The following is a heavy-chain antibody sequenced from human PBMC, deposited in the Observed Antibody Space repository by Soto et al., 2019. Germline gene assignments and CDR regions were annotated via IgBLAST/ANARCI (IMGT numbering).Heavy chain of an antibody. CDR1: GGSISSLY. D-gene: IGHD3-10*01. V-gene: IGHV4-59*11. CDR3: AGGTVRGIVDKLDY. Sequence: SETLSLTCAVSGGSISSLYRTWIRQPPGKGLEWIGYIDNSGGTYYNPSLRSRVTISVDTATNQFSLKLSSITAAGTAVYFCAGGTVRGIVDKLDYWGQGTLVTV. CDR2: IDNSGGT. J-gene: IGHJ4*02.